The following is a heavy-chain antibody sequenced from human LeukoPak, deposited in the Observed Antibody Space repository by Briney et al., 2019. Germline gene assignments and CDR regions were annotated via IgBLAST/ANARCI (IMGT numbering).Heavy chain of an antibody. CDR1: GYTFTSYD. CDR3: ARDRGDDSSGYHTDDAFDI. J-gene: IGHJ3*02. Sequence: ASVKVSCKASGYTFTSYDINWVRQATGQGLEWMGWMNPNSGNTGYAQKFQGRVTMTRNTSISTAYMELSSLRSEDTAVYYCARDRGDDSSGYHTDDAFDIWGQGTMVTVSS. V-gene: IGHV1-8*01. CDR2: MNPNSGNT. D-gene: IGHD3-22*01.